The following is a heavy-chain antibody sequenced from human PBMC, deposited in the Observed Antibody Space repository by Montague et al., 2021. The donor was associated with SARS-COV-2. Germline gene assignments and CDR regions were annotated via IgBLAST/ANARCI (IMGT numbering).Heavy chain of an antibody. J-gene: IGHJ4*02. CDR1: GFTFNTYD. CDR3: ARGGHCSGSNCLYFDS. Sequence: SLRLSCAASGFTFNTYDMHWVRQATGKGLEWVSSIGTPGDTYYPGSVKGRFTISRENAKNSLYLQMNSLRAGDTAVYYCARGGHCSGSNCLYFDSWGQGTLVTVSS. V-gene: IGHV3-13*01. D-gene: IGHD2-15*01. CDR2: IGTPGDT.